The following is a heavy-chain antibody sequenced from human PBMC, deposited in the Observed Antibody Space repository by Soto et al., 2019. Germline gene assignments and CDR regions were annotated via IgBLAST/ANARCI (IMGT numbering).Heavy chain of an antibody. CDR2: IFPPDSET. V-gene: IGHV5-51*01. J-gene: IGHJ4*02. CDR3: ARLTYCGTECYFDY. D-gene: IGHD2-21*01. Sequence: PGESLKISCQVSGYNFDTYNIAWVRQMPGKGLEWMGIIFPPDSETVYNPSFRGQVTFSVDRSMNTAYLQLDSLEASDTAMYFCARLTYCGTECYFDYWGQGTLVTVSS. CDR1: GYNFDTYN.